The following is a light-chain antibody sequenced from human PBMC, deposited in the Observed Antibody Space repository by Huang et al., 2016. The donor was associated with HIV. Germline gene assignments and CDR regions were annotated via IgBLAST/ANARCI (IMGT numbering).Light chain of an antibody. J-gene: IGKJ1*01. CDR1: EDITNS. CDR3: QNYNRAPRT. V-gene: IGKV1-27*01. Sequence: DIQMTQSPSSLSASVGDRVNITCRASEDITNSIAWSHQTPRKVPEILIYGASSLQWGVPSRFSGSGSGTHYTITISGLQSGDVGTYYCQNYNRAPRTFGQGTKVEIK. CDR2: GAS.